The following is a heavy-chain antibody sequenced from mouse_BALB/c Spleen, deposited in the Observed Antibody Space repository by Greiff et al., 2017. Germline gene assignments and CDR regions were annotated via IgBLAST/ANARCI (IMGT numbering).Heavy chain of an antibody. CDR1: GYTFTSYY. V-gene: IGHV1S81*02. CDR2: INPSNGGT. D-gene: IGHD2-1*01. J-gene: IGHJ2*01. CDR3: TRPYGSYRFDY. Sequence: VQLQQSGAELVKPGASVKLSCKASGYTFTSYYMYWVKQRPGQGLEWIGGINPSNGGTNFNEKFKSKATLTVDKSSSTAYMQLSSLTSEDSAVYYCTRPYGSYRFDYWGQGTTLTVSS.